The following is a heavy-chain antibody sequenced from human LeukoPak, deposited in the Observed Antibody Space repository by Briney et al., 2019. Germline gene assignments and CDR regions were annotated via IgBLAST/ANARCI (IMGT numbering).Heavy chain of an antibody. CDR2: ISVRGDT. CDR3: AKGLHDSWAVGC. V-gene: IGHV3-23*01. J-gene: IGHJ4*02. Sequence: GGSLRLSCAASGFTFSSYGMSWVRQAPGKGLEWVSHISVRGDTHFADSVKGRFTIPRDNSKNTLYLQMNSLRAEDTAVYYCAKGLHDSWAVGCWGPGTLVTVSS. D-gene: IGHD3-3*01. CDR1: GFTFSSYG.